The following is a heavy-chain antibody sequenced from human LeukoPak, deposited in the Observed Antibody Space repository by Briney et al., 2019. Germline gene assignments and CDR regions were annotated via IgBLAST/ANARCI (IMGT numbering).Heavy chain of an antibody. V-gene: IGHV3-11*01. CDR3: ARLGHYYYFMDV. CDR2: ISSSGSTV. CDR1: GFTFSDYY. J-gene: IGHJ6*03. Sequence: GGSLRLSCAASGFTFSDYYMSWIRQAPGEGLEGVSYISSSGSTVYYADSLKGRFTISRDNAKNSLYLQMNSLRAEDTAVYYCARLGHYYYFMDVWGKGTTVTVSS.